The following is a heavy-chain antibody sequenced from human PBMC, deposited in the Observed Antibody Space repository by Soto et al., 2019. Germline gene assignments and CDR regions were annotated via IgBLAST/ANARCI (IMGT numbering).Heavy chain of an antibody. V-gene: IGHV4-39*01. D-gene: IGHD4-17*01. CDR2: IYYSGST. CDR1: GGSISSSSYY. J-gene: IGHJ6*02. Sequence: PSETLSLTCTVSGGSISSSSYYWGWIRQPPGKGLEWIGSIYYSGSTYYNPSLKSRVTISVDTSKNQFSLKLSSVTAADTAVYYCAVDYGDYTYYYGMDVWGQGTTVTSP. CDR3: AVDYGDYTYYYGMDV.